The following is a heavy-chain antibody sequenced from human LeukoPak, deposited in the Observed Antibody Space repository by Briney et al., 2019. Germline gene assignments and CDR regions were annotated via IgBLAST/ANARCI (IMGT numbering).Heavy chain of an antibody. V-gene: IGHV3-23*01. CDR3: AKGRGEYYDSSGYYYDY. CDR1: GFTFSSYA. J-gene: IGHJ4*02. CDR2: IGGSDGGT. D-gene: IGHD3-22*01. Sequence: GGSLRLSCAASGFTFSSYALSWVRQAPGKGLEWVSVIGGSDGGTYYADSVKGRFTISRDNSQNTLYLQMSSLRAEDTAVYYCAKGRGEYYDSSGYYYDYWGQGTLVTVSS.